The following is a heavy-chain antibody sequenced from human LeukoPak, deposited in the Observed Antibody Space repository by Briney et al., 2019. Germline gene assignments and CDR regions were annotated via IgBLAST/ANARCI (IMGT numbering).Heavy chain of an antibody. D-gene: IGHD6-19*01. CDR3: ARESSGLTAYYYGMDV. J-gene: IGHJ6*02. CDR1: GFTVSSNY. V-gene: IGHV3-66*01. Sequence: PGGSLRLSCAASGFTVSSNYMSWVHQAPGKGLEWVSVIYSGGSTYYADSVKGRFTISRDNSKNTLYLQMNSLRAEDTAVYYCARESSGLTAYYYGMDVWGQGTTVTVSS. CDR2: IYSGGST.